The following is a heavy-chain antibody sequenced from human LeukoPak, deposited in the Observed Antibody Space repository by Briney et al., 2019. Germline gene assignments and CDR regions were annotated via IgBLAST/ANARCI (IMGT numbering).Heavy chain of an antibody. D-gene: IGHD3-10*01. CDR3: AKDYGTASNWFDP. V-gene: IGHV3-33*06. CDR1: GFTFSSYG. J-gene: IGHJ5*02. CDR2: IWYDGSKK. Sequence: GRSLTLSCAAAGFTFSSYGMHWVRQAPGKGLEWVAFIWYDGSKKFYADSVKGRFTISRDNSKNTLHLQMNSLRAEDSAVYSCAKDYGTASNWFDPWGQGTLVTVSS.